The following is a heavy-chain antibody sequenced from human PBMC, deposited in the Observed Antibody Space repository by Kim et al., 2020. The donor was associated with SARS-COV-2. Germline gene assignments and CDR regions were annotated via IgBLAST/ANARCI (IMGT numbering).Heavy chain of an antibody. J-gene: IGHJ6*02. Sequence: ASVKVSCKASGGTFSSYGVSWVRQAPGQGLEWMGGIIPVFDTIKYAQKFQGRVTITADKSTSTAYMEVSSLRSEDMAIYYCARGGRGYNYAYRDFGLDVWGQGTTVTVSS. CDR1: GGTFSSYG. D-gene: IGHD5-18*01. CDR2: IIPVFDTI. V-gene: IGHV1-69*06. CDR3: ARGGRGYNYAYRDFGLDV.